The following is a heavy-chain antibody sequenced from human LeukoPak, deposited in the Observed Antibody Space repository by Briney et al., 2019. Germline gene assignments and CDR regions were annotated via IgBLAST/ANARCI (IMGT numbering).Heavy chain of an antibody. CDR3: ARSMGALDI. D-gene: IGHD2/OR15-2a*01. J-gene: IGHJ3*02. CDR2: TYYRSKWYN. CDR1: GDSVSSNSAA. Sequence: SQTLSLTCGISGDSVSSNSAAWTWIRQSPSRGLEWLGGTYYRSKWYNDYAVSVKSRITINPDTSKNQFSLQLNSVTPEDTAVYYCARSMGALDIWGQGTMVTVSS. V-gene: IGHV6-1*01.